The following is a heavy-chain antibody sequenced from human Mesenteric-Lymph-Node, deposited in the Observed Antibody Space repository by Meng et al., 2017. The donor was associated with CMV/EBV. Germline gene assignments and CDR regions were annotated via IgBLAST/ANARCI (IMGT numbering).Heavy chain of an antibody. CDR2: INHSGST. D-gene: IGHD4-23*01. V-gene: IGHV4-34*01. Sequence: LQAWAAGLFKPSDTLSLTCAVYGGSFSGYYWSWIRQPPGKGLEWIGEINHSGSTNYNPSLKSRVTISVDTSKNQFSLKLSSVTAADTAVYYCARHQRWLKSEGGFNYWGQEPWSPSPQ. J-gene: IGHJ4*01. CDR3: ARHQRWLKSEGGFNY. CDR1: GGSFSGYY.